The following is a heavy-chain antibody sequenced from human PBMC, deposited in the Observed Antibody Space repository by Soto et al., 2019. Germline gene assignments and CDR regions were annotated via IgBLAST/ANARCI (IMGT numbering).Heavy chain of an antibody. V-gene: IGHV3-66*01. CDR2: IYSGGSA. J-gene: IGHJ5*02. D-gene: IGHD3-10*01. CDR1: GFTVNSNY. CDR3: ARDLGTLVRGVTLVNDWFDP. Sequence: EVQLVESGGGLVQPGGSLRLSCAAYGFTVNSNYMRWVRQAPGKGLEWVSVIYSGGSAYYADSVKGRFTISRDNSKNTLSLQMNSLRAEDTAVYYCARDLGTLVRGVTLVNDWFDPWGQGTLVTVSS.